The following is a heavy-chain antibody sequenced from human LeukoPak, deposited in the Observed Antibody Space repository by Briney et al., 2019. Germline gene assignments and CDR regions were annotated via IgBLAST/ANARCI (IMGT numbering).Heavy chain of an antibody. D-gene: IGHD6-19*01. J-gene: IGHJ4*02. CDR2: IYYSGST. Sequence: SETLSLTCTVSGGSISSHYWSWTRQPPGKGLEWIGYIYYSGSTNYNPSLKSRVTISVDTSKNQFSLKLSSVTAADTAVYYCARVSTYSSGWYFDYWGQGTLVTVSS. CDR1: GGSISSHY. V-gene: IGHV4-59*11. CDR3: ARVSTYSSGWYFDY.